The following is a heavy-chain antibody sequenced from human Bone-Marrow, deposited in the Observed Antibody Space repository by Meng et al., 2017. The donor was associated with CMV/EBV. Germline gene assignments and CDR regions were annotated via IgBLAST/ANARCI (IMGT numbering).Heavy chain of an antibody. D-gene: IGHD2-15*01. Sequence: ASVKVSCKASGYTFNSYGITWVRQAPGQGLEWMGWISAYNGDTNYAQKLQGRVTMTVDTPTTTVYMELRSLRSDDTAVYYCARGGGGLDHWGQGTLVTVSS. J-gene: IGHJ4*02. CDR2: ISAYNGDT. CDR1: GYTFNSYG. CDR3: ARGGGGLDH. V-gene: IGHV1-18*01.